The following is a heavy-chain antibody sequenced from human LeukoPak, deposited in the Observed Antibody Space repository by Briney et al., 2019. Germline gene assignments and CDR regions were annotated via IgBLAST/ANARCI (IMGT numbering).Heavy chain of an antibody. Sequence: PSETLSLTCAVCGGSFSGYYWSWIRQPPGKGLEWIGEINHSGSTNYNPSLKSRVTISVDTSKNQFSLKLSSVTAADTAVYYCASTYSSGWSDGDDAFDIWGQGTMVTVSS. CDR1: GGSFSGYY. CDR3: ASTYSSGWSDGDDAFDI. D-gene: IGHD6-19*01. J-gene: IGHJ3*02. CDR2: INHSGST. V-gene: IGHV4-34*01.